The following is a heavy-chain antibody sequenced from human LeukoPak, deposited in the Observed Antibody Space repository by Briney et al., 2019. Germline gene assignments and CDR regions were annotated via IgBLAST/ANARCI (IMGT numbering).Heavy chain of an antibody. V-gene: IGHV4-39*01. CDR2: IYYSGTT. D-gene: IGHD3-3*01. CDR3: ARLWSSFDGFDI. CDR1: GGSVSNNNFY. Sequence: SESLSLTCTVSGGSVSNNNFYWGWIRQYPGKGLEWIGIIYYSGTTYYNPSLKSRLIMAVDTSKDQFSLQLNSVSAADTAVYYCARLWSSFDGFDIWGQGTMVTVSS. J-gene: IGHJ3*02.